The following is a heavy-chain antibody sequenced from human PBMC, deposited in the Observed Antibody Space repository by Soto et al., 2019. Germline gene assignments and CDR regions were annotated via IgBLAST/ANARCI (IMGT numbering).Heavy chain of an antibody. V-gene: IGHV1-2*04. CDR3: ARAVREYSSSRWFDP. Sequence: GASVKVSCKASGYTFTCYYMHWVRQAPGQGLEWMGWINPNSGGTNYAQKFQGWVTMTRDTSNSTAYMELSRLRSDDTAVYYCARAVREYSSSRWFDPWGQGTLVTVSS. CDR1: GYTFTCYY. CDR2: INPNSGGT. J-gene: IGHJ5*02. D-gene: IGHD3-10*01.